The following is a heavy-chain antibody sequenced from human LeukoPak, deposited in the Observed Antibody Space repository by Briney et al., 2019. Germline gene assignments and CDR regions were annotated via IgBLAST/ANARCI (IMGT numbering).Heavy chain of an antibody. CDR1: GFTFSYYT. CDR2: ISYDGSNE. J-gene: IGHJ4*02. V-gene: IGHV3-30-3*01. CDR3: ARVLNYYDSSGYYFSC. D-gene: IGHD3-22*01. Sequence: RPGGSLRLSCAASGFTFSYYTMHWVRQAPGKGLEWVAVISYDGSNEYYADSVKGRFTISRDNSKNTLYLQMNSLRVEDTAVYYCARVLNYYDSSGYYFSCWGQGTLVTVSS.